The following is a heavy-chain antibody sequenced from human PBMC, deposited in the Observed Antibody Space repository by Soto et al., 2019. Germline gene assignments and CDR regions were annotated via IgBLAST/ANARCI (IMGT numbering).Heavy chain of an antibody. D-gene: IGHD7-27*01. CDR2: ITGGSDTI. V-gene: IGHV3-48*02. CDR1: GYTFSSYS. J-gene: IGHJ4*02. CDR3: ARNNVWAFDY. Sequence: EVQLVEAGGGLVQPGGSLRLSCAASGYTFSSYSMNWVRQAPGKGLEWVSYITGGSDTIHYADSVKGRFTISRDNAKNSLYLQMNSLRDEDTAVYFCARNNVWAFDYWGQGTLVTASS.